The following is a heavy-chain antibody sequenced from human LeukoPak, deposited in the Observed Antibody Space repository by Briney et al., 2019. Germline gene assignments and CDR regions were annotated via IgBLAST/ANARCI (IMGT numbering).Heavy chain of an antibody. Sequence: GGSLRLSCAASGFTFSSYAMSWVRQAPGKGLEWVSAISGSGGSTYYADSVKGRLTISRDNSKNTLYLQMNSLRAEDTAVYYCAKSSYYDSSGYYGRTIFDYWGQGTLVTVSS. CDR1: GFTFSSYA. CDR3: AKSSYYDSSGYYGRTIFDY. CDR2: ISGSGGST. V-gene: IGHV3-23*01. J-gene: IGHJ4*02. D-gene: IGHD3-22*01.